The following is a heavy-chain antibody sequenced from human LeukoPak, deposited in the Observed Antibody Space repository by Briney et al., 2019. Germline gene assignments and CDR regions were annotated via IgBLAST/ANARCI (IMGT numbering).Heavy chain of an antibody. V-gene: IGHV3-23*01. CDR1: GFTFSSYA. CDR2: ISGSGGGT. CDR3: AKGYSSGWANWLDP. D-gene: IGHD6-19*01. J-gene: IGHJ5*02. Sequence: GGSLRLSCAASGFTFSSYAMTWVRQAPGKGLEWVSGISGSGGGTYYADSVKGRFTISRDNSKNTLYLQVNSLRAEDTAVYYCAKGYSSGWANWLDPWGQGTLVTVS.